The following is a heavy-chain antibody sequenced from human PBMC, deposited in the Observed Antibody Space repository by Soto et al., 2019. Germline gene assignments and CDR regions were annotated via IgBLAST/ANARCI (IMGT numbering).Heavy chain of an antibody. CDR3: ASAPFGVVLVSQWFDP. D-gene: IGHD3-3*01. CDR2: INQDGNEK. J-gene: IGHJ5*02. Sequence: EVQLVESGGGLVQPGGSLRLSCAASGFAFSNYWMSWLRQAPGKGLEWVANINQDGNEKYYVDSMKGRFTVSRDNAKKSLYLQMNSLRAEDTAVYYCASAPFGVVLVSQWFDPWGQRTLVTVSS. CDR1: GFAFSNYW. V-gene: IGHV3-7*01.